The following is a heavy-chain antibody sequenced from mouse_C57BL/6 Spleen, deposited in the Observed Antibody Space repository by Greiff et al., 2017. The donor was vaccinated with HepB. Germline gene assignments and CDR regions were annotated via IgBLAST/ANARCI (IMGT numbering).Heavy chain of an antibody. D-gene: IGHD2-3*01. V-gene: IGHV1-5*01. Sequence: EVQLQQSGTVLARPGASVKMSCKTSGYTFTSYWMHWVKQRPGQGLEWIGAIYPGNSDTSYNQKFKGKAKLTAVTSASTAYMELSSLTNEDSAVYYCTREAPIYDGTRGYYFDYWGQGTTLTVSS. CDR2: IYPGNSDT. CDR3: TREAPIYDGTRGYYFDY. J-gene: IGHJ2*01. CDR1: GYTFTSYW.